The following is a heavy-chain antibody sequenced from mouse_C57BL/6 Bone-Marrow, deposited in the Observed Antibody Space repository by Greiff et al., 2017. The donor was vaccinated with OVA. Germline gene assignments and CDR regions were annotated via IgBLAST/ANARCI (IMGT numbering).Heavy chain of an antibody. CDR3: ARGETAQAPPYWYFDV. CDR2: INPNNGGT. J-gene: IGHJ1*03. D-gene: IGHD3-2*02. Sequence: VQLQQSGPELVKPGASVTMSCKASGYTFTDYNMHWVKQSHGKSLEWIGYINPNNGGTSYNQKFKGKATLTVNKSSSTAYMELRSLTSEDSAVYYCARGETAQAPPYWYFDVWGTGTTVTVSS. V-gene: IGHV1-22*01. CDR1: GYTFTDYN.